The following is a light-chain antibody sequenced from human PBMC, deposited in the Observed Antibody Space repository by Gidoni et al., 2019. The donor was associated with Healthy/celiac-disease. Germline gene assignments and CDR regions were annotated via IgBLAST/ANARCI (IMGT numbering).Light chain of an antibody. CDR3: SSYTSSSTLV. Sequence: QSALTQPSSVSGSPGQSITISCTGTISDVGGYNYVSWYQQHPGKAPKLRIYEVSNRPSGVSNRFSGSKSGNTASLTISGLQAEDEADYYGSSYTSSSTLVFGGGTKLTVL. J-gene: IGLJ2*01. V-gene: IGLV2-14*01. CDR1: ISDVGGYNY. CDR2: EVS.